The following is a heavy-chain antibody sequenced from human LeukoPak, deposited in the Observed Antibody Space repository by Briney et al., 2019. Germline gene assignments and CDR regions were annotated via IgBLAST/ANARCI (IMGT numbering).Heavy chain of an antibody. CDR2: IYYSGST. Sequence: PSETLSLTCAVYGGSFSSYYWSWIRQPPGKGLEWIGDIYYSGSTNYNPSLKSRVTISVGTSKNQFSLRLSSVTAADTAVYYSARLASGSYGPLTPFDYWGQGTLVTVSS. V-gene: IGHV4-59*08. CDR1: GGSFSSYY. D-gene: IGHD1-26*01. CDR3: ARLASGSYGPLTPFDY. J-gene: IGHJ4*02.